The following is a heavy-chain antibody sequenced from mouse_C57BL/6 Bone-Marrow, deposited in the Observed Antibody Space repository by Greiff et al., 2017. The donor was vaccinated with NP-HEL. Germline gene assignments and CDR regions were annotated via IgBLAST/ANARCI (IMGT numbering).Heavy chain of an antibody. CDR2: IYPGDGDT. D-gene: IGHD1-3*01. Sequence: QVQLQQSGPELVKPGASVKISCKASGYAFSSSWMNWVKQRPGKGLEWIGRIYPGDGDTNYNGKFKGKATLTADKSSSTAYMQLSSLTSEDSAVYFCALAPYWYFDVWGTGTTVTVSS. CDR3: ALAPYWYFDV. J-gene: IGHJ1*03. CDR1: GYAFSSSW. V-gene: IGHV1-82*01.